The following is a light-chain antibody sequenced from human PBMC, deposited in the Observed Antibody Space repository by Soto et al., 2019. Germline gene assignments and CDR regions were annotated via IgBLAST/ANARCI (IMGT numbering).Light chain of an antibody. V-gene: IGKV2-28*01. J-gene: IGKJ1*01. CDR2: LGS. Sequence: DIVMTQSPLSLPVTPGEPAPTPSSLVRGPLHVIGSNYRNGYLQKQGQPPQVLIYLGSNRASGVPDRFSGSGSGTDFTLKISRVEAEDVGVYYCMQALQTPWTFGQGTTVEIK. CDR3: MQALQTPWT. CDR1: RGPLHVIGSNY.